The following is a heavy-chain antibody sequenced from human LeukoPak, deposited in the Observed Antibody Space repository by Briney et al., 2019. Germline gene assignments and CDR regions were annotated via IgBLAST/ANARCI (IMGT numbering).Heavy chain of an antibody. D-gene: IGHD6-19*01. Sequence: GGSLRLSCAASGFTFSSYGMHWVRQAPGKGLEWVAVISYDGSNKYYADSVKGRFTISRDNSKNTLYLQMNSLRAEDTAVYYCAREPYSSGWHNWFDPWGQGTLVTVSS. CDR1: GFTFSSYG. J-gene: IGHJ5*02. V-gene: IGHV3-30*03. CDR2: ISYDGSNK. CDR3: AREPYSSGWHNWFDP.